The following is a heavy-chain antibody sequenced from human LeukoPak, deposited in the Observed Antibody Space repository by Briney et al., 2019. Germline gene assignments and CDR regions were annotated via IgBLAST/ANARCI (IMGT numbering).Heavy chain of an antibody. CDR3: ARDLGYSSGWLTFDY. CDR1: GFTFSSYA. V-gene: IGHV3-23*01. CDR2: ISGSGGST. Sequence: PGGSLRLSCAASGFTFSSYAMSWVRQAPGKGLEWVSAISGSGGSTYYADSVKGRFTISRDNSKNTLYLQMNSLRAEDTAVYYCARDLGYSSGWLTFDYWGQGTLVTVSS. J-gene: IGHJ4*02. D-gene: IGHD6-19*01.